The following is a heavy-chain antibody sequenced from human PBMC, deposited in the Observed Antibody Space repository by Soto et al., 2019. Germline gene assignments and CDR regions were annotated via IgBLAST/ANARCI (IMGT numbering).Heavy chain of an antibody. Sequence: GGSLRLSCAASGFTFSSYAMHWVRQAPGKGLEWVAVISYDGSNKYYADSVKGRITISRDNSKNTLYLQMNSLKAEDTAVYYCARDRFEGYCSGGSCYTGWVYWGQGTLVTVSS. CDR3: ARDRFEGYCSGGSCYTGWVY. J-gene: IGHJ4*02. CDR2: ISYDGSNK. CDR1: GFTFSSYA. V-gene: IGHV3-30-3*01. D-gene: IGHD2-15*01.